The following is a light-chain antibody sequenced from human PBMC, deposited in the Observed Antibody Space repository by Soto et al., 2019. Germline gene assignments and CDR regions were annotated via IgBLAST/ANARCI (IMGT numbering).Light chain of an antibody. CDR1: SSDVHDYNY. J-gene: IGLJ1*01. CDR2: DVS. Sequence: QSALTQPASVSGSPGQSITISCTGTSSDVHDYNYVSWYQQHPGQAPKLMIYDVSNRPSGVSSRFSGSKSGNTASLTISGLQAEDEADYYCSSYSSSSTPLHVFGTGTKLTVL. CDR3: SSYSSSSTPLHV. V-gene: IGLV2-14*01.